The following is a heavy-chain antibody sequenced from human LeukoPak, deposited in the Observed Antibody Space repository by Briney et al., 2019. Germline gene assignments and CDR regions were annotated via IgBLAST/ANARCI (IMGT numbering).Heavy chain of an antibody. CDR1: GFTFSSYD. V-gene: IGHV3-13*01. J-gene: IGHJ4*02. CDR2: IGTAGDT. CDR3: ARGHGYGSGSLYDY. Sequence: GGSLRLSCAASGFTFSSYDMHWVRQATGKGLEWVSAIGTAGDTYYPGSVKGRFTISRENAKNSLYLQMNSLRAGDTAVYYCARGHGYGSGSLYDYWGQGTLVTVSS. D-gene: IGHD3-10*01.